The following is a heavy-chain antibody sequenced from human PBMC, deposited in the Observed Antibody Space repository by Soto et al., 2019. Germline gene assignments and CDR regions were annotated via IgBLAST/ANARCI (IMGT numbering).Heavy chain of an antibody. CDR2: VKSKNDGGTT. D-gene: IGHD3-22*01. Sequence: GGSLRLSCAASGFTFSNAWINWVCQAPGKGLEWVGRVKSKNDGGTTDFAAPVKGRFAISRDDSKNMVYLEMNSLQTEDTAINYCTTDSYITSIIVRFAYRGHGTLVTVSS. CDR1: GFTFSNAW. V-gene: IGHV3-15*07. CDR3: TTDSYITSIIVRFAY. J-gene: IGHJ4*01.